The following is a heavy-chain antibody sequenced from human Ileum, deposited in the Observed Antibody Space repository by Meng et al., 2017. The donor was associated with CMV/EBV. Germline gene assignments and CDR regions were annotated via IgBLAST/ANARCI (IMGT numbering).Heavy chain of an antibody. V-gene: IGHV2-26*01. CDR3: ALSRGRWFGELMPNWFDP. D-gene: IGHD3-10*01. CDR2: IFSNDEK. Sequence: SGPTLVKPTETLTLTCTVSGFSLSNARMGVSWIRQPPGKALEWLAHIFSNDEKSYSTSLKSRLTISKDTSKSQVVLTMTNMDPVDTAIYYCALSRGRWFGELMPNWFDPWGQGTLVTVSS. J-gene: IGHJ5*02. CDR1: GFSLSNARMG.